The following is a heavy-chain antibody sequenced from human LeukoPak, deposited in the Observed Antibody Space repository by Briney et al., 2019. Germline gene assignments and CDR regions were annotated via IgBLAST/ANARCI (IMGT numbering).Heavy chain of an antibody. CDR3: ARTNRYYDILTGLNWFDP. V-gene: IGHV1-46*01. Sequence: ASVKVSCKASGYTFTSYYMHWVRQAPGQGLEWMGIINPSGGSTSYAQKFQGRVTMTRDTSTSTVYMELRSLRSDDTAVYYCARTNRYYDILTGLNWFDPWGQGTLVTVSS. CDR2: INPSGGST. D-gene: IGHD3-9*01. J-gene: IGHJ5*02. CDR1: GYTFTSYY.